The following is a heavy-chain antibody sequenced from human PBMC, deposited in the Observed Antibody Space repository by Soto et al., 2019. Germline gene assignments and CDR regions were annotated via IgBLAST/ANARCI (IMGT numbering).Heavy chain of an antibody. CDR1: GFGFTFSTSA. CDR2: FRESGGTT. CDR3: AKDPRYSSGRGWFDP. D-gene: IGHD6-19*01. Sequence: GGSLRLSCAASGFGFTFSTSAMSWVRQAPGKGLEWVSTFRESGGTTHYANSVKGRFTISRDNSKNTLYLQMNSLRAGDTAIYYCAKDPRYSSGRGWFDPWGQGTLVTVSS. J-gene: IGHJ5*02. V-gene: IGHV3-23*01.